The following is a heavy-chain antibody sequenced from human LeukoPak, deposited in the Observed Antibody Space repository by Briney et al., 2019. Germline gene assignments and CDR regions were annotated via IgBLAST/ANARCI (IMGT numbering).Heavy chain of an antibody. Sequence: GGSLRLSCAAPGFTFSSYAMSWVRQAPGKGLDWVSAIRGSGGSTYYADSVKGRFTISRDNSKNTPYLQMNSLRAEDTAVYYCAKDQAYYYDSSGYYYLDYWGQGTLVTVSS. CDR2: IRGSGGST. V-gene: IGHV3-23*01. CDR3: AKDQAYYYDSSGYYYLDY. D-gene: IGHD3-22*01. CDR1: GFTFSSYA. J-gene: IGHJ4*02.